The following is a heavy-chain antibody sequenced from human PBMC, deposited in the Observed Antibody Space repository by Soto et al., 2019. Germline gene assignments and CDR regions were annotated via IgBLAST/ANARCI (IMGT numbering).Heavy chain of an antibody. D-gene: IGHD3-3*01. CDR1: GFTFSSYW. CDR2: INSDGSST. CDR3: ARAGYYDFWSGYHYGMDV. Sequence: PGGSLRLSCAASGFTFSSYWMHWVRQAPGKGLVWVSRINSDGSSTNYADSVKGRFTISRDNAKNTLYLQMNSLRAEDTAVYYRARAGYYDFWSGYHYGMDVWGQGTTVTVSS. J-gene: IGHJ6*02. V-gene: IGHV3-74*01.